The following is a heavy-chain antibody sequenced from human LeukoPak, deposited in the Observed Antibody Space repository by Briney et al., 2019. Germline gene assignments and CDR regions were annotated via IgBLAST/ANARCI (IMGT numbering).Heavy chain of an antibody. CDR1: GYSFTSYW. CDR3: ARHRIVYDSSGKYYFDY. Sequence: GESLKISCKASGYSFTSYWIGWVRQMPGKGLEWMGIIYPGDSDTTYSPSCQGQLTISADKSISTAYLQWSSLKASDTAKYYCARHRIVYDSSGKYYFDYWGQGTLVTVSS. CDR2: IYPGDSDT. D-gene: IGHD3-22*01. V-gene: IGHV5-51*01. J-gene: IGHJ4*02.